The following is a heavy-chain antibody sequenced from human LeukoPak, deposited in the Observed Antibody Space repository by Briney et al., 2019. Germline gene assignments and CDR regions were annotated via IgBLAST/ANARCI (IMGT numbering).Heavy chain of an antibody. Sequence: SETLSLTCTVSGGSISSYYWSWIRQPPGKGLEWIGYIYTSGSTNYNPSLKSRVTISVDTSKNQFSLKLSSVTAADTAVYYCARQYSRSGSYYYFDYWGQGTLVTVSS. CDR2: IYTSGST. D-gene: IGHD1-26*01. J-gene: IGHJ4*02. V-gene: IGHV4-4*09. CDR3: ARQYSRSGSYYYFDY. CDR1: GGSISSYY.